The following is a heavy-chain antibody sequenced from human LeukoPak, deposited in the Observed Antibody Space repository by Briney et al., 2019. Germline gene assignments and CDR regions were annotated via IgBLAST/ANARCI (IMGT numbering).Heavy chain of an antibody. Sequence: SETLSLTCSVSGASISNYYWNWLRQPAGKGLEWIGRIYASGSTDYNPSLKSRVTISMDKSKNHFSLNLKSVTAADTAFYYCARDFYGDDGHHPFDYWGQGIQVTVSS. CDR2: IYASGST. CDR3: ARDFYGDDGHHPFDY. V-gene: IGHV4-4*07. CDR1: GASISNYY. D-gene: IGHD2/OR15-2a*01. J-gene: IGHJ4*02.